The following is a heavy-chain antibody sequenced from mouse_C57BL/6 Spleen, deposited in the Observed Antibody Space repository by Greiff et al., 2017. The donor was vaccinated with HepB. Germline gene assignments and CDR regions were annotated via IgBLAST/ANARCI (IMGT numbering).Heavy chain of an antibody. D-gene: IGHD1-1*01. V-gene: IGHV1-61*01. CDR3: ARGGYGSSHWYFDV. J-gene: IGHJ1*03. CDR1: GYTFTSYW. Sequence: QVQLQQPGAELVRPGSSVKLSCKASGYTFTSYWMDWVKQRPGQVLEWIGNIYPSDSETNYNQKFKDKATLTVDKSSNTAYMQLSSLTSEDSAVYYCARGGYGSSHWYFDVWGTGTTVTVSS. CDR2: IYPSDSET.